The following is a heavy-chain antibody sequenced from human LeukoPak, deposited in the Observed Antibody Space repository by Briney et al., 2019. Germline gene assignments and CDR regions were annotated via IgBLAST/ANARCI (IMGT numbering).Heavy chain of an antibody. V-gene: IGHV4-38-2*02. J-gene: IGHJ6*03. CDR3: ARGLAAADLYYYYMDV. CDR1: GYSISSGYY. Sequence: SETLSLTCTVSGYSISSGYYWGWIRQPPGKGLEWIGSIYHSGSTYYNPSLKSRVTISVDTSKNQFSLKLSSVTAADTAVYYCARGLAAADLYYYYMDVWGKGTTVTVSS. D-gene: IGHD6-13*01. CDR2: IYHSGST.